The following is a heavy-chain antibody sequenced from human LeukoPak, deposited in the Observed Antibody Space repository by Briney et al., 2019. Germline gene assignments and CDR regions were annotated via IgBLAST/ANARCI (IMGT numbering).Heavy chain of an antibody. Sequence: GGSLRLSCAASGFPFSASAMTWVRQAPGKGLEWVSHILSTGTTYYADSVRGRFTISRDNSKNTLYLLMTSLRADDTAVYYCATVKYDYGDPVGWFDPWGQGTLVAVSS. J-gene: IGHJ5*02. CDR2: ILSTGTT. CDR3: ATVKYDYGDPVGWFDP. CDR1: GFPFSASA. D-gene: IGHD4-17*01. V-gene: IGHV3-23*01.